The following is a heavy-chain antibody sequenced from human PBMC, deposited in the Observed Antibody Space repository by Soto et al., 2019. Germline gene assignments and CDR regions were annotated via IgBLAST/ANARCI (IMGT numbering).Heavy chain of an antibody. CDR3: VFDAGFFHAFCFVH. CDR2: TSHDGVT. Sequence: PSETLSLTCAVSSGSIDNVYWWSWVRQSPGKGLEWIGETSHDGVTNYNPSLESRVTISIDKSKNQFYLELNSVTAADTAVYYCVFDAGFFHAFCFVHWGHGTLVTVSS. CDR1: SGSIDNVYW. J-gene: IGHJ4*01. D-gene: IGHD2-8*01. V-gene: IGHV4-4*02.